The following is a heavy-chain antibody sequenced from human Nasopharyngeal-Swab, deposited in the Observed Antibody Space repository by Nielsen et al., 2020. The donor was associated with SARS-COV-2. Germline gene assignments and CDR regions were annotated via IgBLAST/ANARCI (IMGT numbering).Heavy chain of an antibody. V-gene: IGHV2-26*01. D-gene: IGHD6-19*01. J-gene: IGHJ5*02. CDR3: ARTWAVAGGFDP. Sequence: WIRQPPGKTLEWLAHIFSNDEKSYSTSLKSRLTVSKDTSKSQVVLTMTNMDPVDTATYHCARTWAVAGGFDPWGQGTLVTVSS. CDR2: IFSNDEK.